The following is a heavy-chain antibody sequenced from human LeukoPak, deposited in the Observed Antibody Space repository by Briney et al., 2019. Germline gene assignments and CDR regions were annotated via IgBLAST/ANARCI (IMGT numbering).Heavy chain of an antibody. Sequence: GGSLRLSCAASGFTFSSYAMSWVRQAPGKGLEWVSAISGSGGSTYYADSVKGRFTISRDNSKNTLYLQMNSLRAEDTAVYHCAKAPWGYYYFDYWGQGTLVTVSS. D-gene: IGHD3-16*01. CDR3: AKAPWGYYYFDY. CDR2: ISGSGGST. J-gene: IGHJ4*02. V-gene: IGHV3-23*01. CDR1: GFTFSSYA.